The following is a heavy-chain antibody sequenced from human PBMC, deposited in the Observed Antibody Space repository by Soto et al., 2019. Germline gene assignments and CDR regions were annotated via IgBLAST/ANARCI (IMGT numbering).Heavy chain of an antibody. V-gene: IGHV1-69*13. CDR1: GGTFSSYA. J-gene: IGHJ4*02. D-gene: IGHD1-7*01. CDR2: IIPIFGTA. Sequence: SVKVSCKASGGTFSSYAISWVRQAPGQGLEWMGGIIPIFGTANYAQKFQGRVTITADESTSTAYMELSSLRSEDTAVYYCAREQKYNWNYFVYFDYWGQGTLDTVSS. CDR3: AREQKYNWNYFVYFDY.